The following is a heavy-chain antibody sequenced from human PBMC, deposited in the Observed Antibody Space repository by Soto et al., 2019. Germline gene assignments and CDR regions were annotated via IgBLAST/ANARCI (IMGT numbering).Heavy chain of an antibody. V-gene: IGHV4-34*01. CDR2: INHSGST. Sequence: SETLSLTCAVYGGSFSGYYWSWIRQPPGKGLEWIGEINHSGSTNYNPSLKSRVTISVDTSKNQFSLKLSSVTAADTAVYYCARRAEDYSDDFDYWGQGTLVTVSS. D-gene: IGHD6-13*01. J-gene: IGHJ4*02. CDR3: ARRAEDYSDDFDY. CDR1: GGSFSGYY.